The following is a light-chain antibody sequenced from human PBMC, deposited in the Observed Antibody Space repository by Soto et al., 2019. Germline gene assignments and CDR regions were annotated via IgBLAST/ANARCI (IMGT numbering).Light chain of an antibody. CDR2: GAS. V-gene: IGKV3-20*01. Sequence: EIVLTQSPCTLSVSPGERVTLSCRASQSVNSNYLAWYQQRPGQAPSLLIFGASYRATVIPDRFSGSVSGTDFTLTISRLEPADFAVYYCQQYSSSPPEFTFGPGTKVDSK. J-gene: IGKJ3*01. CDR3: QQYSSSPPEFT. CDR1: QSVNSNY.